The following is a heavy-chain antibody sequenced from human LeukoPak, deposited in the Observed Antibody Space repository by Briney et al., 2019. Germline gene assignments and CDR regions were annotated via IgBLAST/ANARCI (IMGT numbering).Heavy chain of an antibody. Sequence: ASVKVSCKVSGYTLTELSMHWVRQAPGKGLEWMGGFDPEDGETIYAQKFQGRVTMTEDTSTDTAYMELSSLRSEDTAVYYCATVTIRYCSSTSCYTLYYWGQGTLVTVSS. J-gene: IGHJ4*02. CDR3: ATVTIRYCSSTSCYTLYY. D-gene: IGHD2-2*02. CDR1: GYTLTELS. CDR2: FDPEDGET. V-gene: IGHV1-24*01.